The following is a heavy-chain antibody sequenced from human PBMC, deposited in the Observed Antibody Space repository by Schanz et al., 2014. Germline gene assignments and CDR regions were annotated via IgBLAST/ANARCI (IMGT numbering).Heavy chain of an antibody. J-gene: IGHJ4*02. CDR3: ARGYCAGTSCPIFDY. CDR2: INTKTGNP. D-gene: IGHD2-2*01. CDR1: GYSFSTYA. Sequence: QVHLVQSESELKNPGASVKVSCKTSGYSFSTYAMNWVRQAPGQCLEWMGWINTKTGNPTYAQGFTGRFVFSLDTSVSTTHLQITNLKADDTAVYYCARGYCAGTSCPIFDYWGQGTLVTVSS. V-gene: IGHV7-4-1*02.